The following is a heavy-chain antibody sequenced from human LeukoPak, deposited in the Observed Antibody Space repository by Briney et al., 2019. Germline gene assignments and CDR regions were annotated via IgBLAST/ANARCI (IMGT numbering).Heavy chain of an antibody. Sequence: PSETLSLTCTVSGGSITTSYWSWLRQPAGKRLEWIGRVHTTGSTNYNPSFMSRVTMSIDTSKTQFSLKLTSVTAADTAVYYCARDPNSALWGQGILVTVSS. CDR2: VHTTGST. CDR3: ARDPNSAL. D-gene: IGHD4-23*01. J-gene: IGHJ4*02. V-gene: IGHV4-4*07. CDR1: GGSITTSY.